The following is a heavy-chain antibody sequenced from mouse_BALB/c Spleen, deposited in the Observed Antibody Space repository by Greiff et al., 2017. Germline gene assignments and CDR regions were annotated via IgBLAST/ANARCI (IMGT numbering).Heavy chain of an antibody. CDR2: ISSGSSTI. CDR1: GFTFSSFG. V-gene: IGHV5-17*02. CDR3: ARVDGYYAWFAY. J-gene: IGHJ3*01. D-gene: IGHD2-3*01. Sequence: EVQGVESGGGLVQPGGSRKLSCAASGFTFSSFGMHWVRQAPEKGLEWVAYISSGSSTIYYADTVTGRFTISRENAKNTLYLEMSSLRSEDTAMYYCARVDGYYAWFAYWGQGTLVTVSA.